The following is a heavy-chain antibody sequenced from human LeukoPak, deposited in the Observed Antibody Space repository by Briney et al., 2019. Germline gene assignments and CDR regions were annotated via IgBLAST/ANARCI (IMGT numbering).Heavy chain of an antibody. V-gene: IGHV1-18*01. J-gene: IGHJ5*02. Sequence: ASVKVSCTASGYAFNTHGIAWVRQAPGQGLEWMGWISAYNGETKYAQKVQDRVTMTTDTSTSTAYMELRSLRSDDTAVYYCARDGRFYYDSSGYHSWYNWFDPWGQGTLVTVPS. CDR1: GYAFNTHG. CDR3: ARDGRFYYDSSGYHSWYNWFDP. CDR2: ISAYNGET. D-gene: IGHD3-22*01.